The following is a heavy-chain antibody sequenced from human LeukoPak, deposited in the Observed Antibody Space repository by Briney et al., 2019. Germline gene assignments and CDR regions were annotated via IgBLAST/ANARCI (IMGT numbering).Heavy chain of an antibody. CDR2: IYYSGST. CDR3: ASPSGVTTDIRVRTKPFDI. CDR1: GGSISSSSYY. D-gene: IGHD4-11*01. Sequence: SETLSLTCTVSGGSISSSSYYWGWIRQPRGKGLEWIGSIYYSGSTYYNPSLKSRVTISVDTSKNQFSLKLSSVTAADTAVYYCASPSGVTTDIRVRTKPFDIWGQGTMVTVSS. J-gene: IGHJ3*02. V-gene: IGHV4-39*07.